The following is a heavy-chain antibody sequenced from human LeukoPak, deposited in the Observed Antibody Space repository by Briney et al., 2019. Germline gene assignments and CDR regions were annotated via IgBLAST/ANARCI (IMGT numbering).Heavy chain of an antibody. V-gene: IGHV3-30-3*01. CDR2: ISYDGSNK. CDR1: GFTFSSYA. CDR3: AYGSGCYYNFDY. D-gene: IGHD3-10*01. Sequence: GGSLRLSCAASGFTFSSYAMHWVRQAPGKGLEWVAVISYDGSNKYYADSVKGRFTISRDNSKNTLYLQMNSLRAEDTAVYYCAYGSGCYYNFDYWGQGTLVTVSS. J-gene: IGHJ4*02.